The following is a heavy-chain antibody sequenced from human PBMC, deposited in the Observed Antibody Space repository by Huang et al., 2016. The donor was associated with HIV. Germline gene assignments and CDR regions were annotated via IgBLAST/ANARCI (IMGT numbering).Heavy chain of an antibody. CDR1: GGNCSKYA. Sequence: QVQLVQSGAEVKTPGSSVKASCKASGGNCSKYAISWVRQAPGQGLEWMGGIIPMFGTPNYARKFQGRVTITADASTSTTYVEVSSLRSEDTALYYCARGQLGSYGDYDVLYWGQGTLVTVSS. V-gene: IGHV1-69*13. J-gene: IGHJ4*02. CDR2: IIPMFGTP. CDR3: ARGQLGSYGDYDVLY. D-gene: IGHD4-17*01.